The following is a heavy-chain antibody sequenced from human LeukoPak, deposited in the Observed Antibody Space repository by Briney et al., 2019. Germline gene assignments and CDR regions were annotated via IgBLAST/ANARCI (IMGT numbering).Heavy chain of an antibody. CDR2: INHSGST. Sequence: PSETLSLTCAVYGVSFSGYYWSWIRQPPGKGLEWIGEINHSGSTNYNPSLKSRVTISVDTSKNQFSLKLSSVTAADTAVYYCARNHDYYDFWSGYYPEGYYYGMDVWGQGTTVTVSS. CDR3: ARNHDYYDFWSGYYPEGYYYGMDV. V-gene: IGHV4-34*01. J-gene: IGHJ6*02. D-gene: IGHD3-3*01. CDR1: GVSFSGYY.